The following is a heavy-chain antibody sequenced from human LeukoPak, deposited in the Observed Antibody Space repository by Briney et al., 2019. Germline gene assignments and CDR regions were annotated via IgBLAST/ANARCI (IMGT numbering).Heavy chain of an antibody. V-gene: IGHV5-51*01. CDR1: GYSFTSYW. CDR2: IYPGDSDT. D-gene: IGHD4-17*01. J-gene: IGHJ3*01. Sequence: GESLKISCKGSGYSFTSYWIGWVRQMPGKGLEWMGIIYPGDSDTRYSPSFQGQVTISADKSISTAYLQWSSLKASDTAMYYCATPANDYGDYVANDAFDVWGQGTMVTVSS. CDR3: ATPANDYGDYVANDAFDV.